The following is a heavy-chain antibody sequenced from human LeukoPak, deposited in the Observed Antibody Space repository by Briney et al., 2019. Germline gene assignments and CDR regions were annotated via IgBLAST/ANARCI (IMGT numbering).Heavy chain of an antibody. CDR3: ARSRGIPEYYFDY. J-gene: IGHJ4*02. V-gene: IGHV1-69*13. CDR1: GGTFSSYA. Sequence: SVKVSCTASGGTFSSYAISWVRQAPGQGLEWMGGIIPIFGTANYAQKFQGRVTITADESTSTAYMELSSLRSEDTAVYYCARSRGIPEYYFDYWGQGTLVTVSS. D-gene: IGHD2-21*01. CDR2: IIPIFGTA.